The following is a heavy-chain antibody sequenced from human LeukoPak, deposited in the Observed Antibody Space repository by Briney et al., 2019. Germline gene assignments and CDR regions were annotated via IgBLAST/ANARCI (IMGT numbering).Heavy chain of an antibody. CDR1: GFTFSSYS. CDR2: ISSTGGTI. D-gene: IGHD3-22*01. J-gene: IGHJ3*02. Sequence: GGSLRLSCAASGFTFSSYSMNWVRQAPGKGLEWVSYISSTGGTIYYADSVKGRFTISRDNSKNTLYLQMNSLRAEDTAVYYCARDALDSSGYYSRGAFDIWGQGTMVTVSS. CDR3: ARDALDSSGYYSRGAFDI. V-gene: IGHV3-48*01.